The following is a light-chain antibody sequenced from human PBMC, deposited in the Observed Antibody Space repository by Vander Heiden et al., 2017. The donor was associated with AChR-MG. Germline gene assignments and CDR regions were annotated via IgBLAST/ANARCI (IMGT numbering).Light chain of an antibody. Sequence: QSVLTQPPSASGTPGPRVTISCSGSSSNIGSNTVNWYQQLPGTAPKLLIYSNNQRPSGVPDRFSGSKSGTSASLAISGLQSEDEAEYYCAAWDDSLNGAVFGGGTQLTVL. V-gene: IGLV1-44*01. CDR1: SSNIGSNT. J-gene: IGLJ7*01. CDR3: AAWDDSLNGAV. CDR2: SNN.